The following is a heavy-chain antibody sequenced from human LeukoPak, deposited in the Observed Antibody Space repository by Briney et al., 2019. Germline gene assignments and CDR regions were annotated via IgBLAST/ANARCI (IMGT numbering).Heavy chain of an antibody. J-gene: IGHJ4*02. CDR1: GGSISGYY. V-gene: IGHV4-34*01. CDR2: INHSGST. CDR3: ARVSSYYLDY. Sequence: SETLSLTCTVSGGSISGYYWSWIRQPPGKGLEWIGEINHSGSTNYNPSLKSRVTISVDTSKNQFSLKLSSVTAADTAVYYCARVSSYYLDYWGQGTLVTVSS. D-gene: IGHD3-22*01.